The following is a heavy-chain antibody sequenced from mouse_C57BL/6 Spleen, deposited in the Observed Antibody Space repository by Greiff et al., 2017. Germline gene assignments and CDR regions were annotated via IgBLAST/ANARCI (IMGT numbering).Heavy chain of an antibody. CDR3: ASGTTVVPSAWFAY. V-gene: IGHV1-52*01. Sequence: QVQLQQPGAELVRPGSSVKLSCKASGYTFTSYWMHWVKQRPIQGLEWIGNIDPSDSETHYNQKFKDKATLTVDKSSSTAYMQLSSRTSEDSAVYYCASGTTVVPSAWFAYWGQGTLVTVSA. CDR1: GYTFTSYW. CDR2: IDPSDSET. J-gene: IGHJ3*01. D-gene: IGHD1-1*01.